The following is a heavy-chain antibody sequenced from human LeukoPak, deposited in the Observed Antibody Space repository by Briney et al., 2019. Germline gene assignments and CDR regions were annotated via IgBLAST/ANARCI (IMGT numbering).Heavy chain of an antibody. CDR1: GFTFSSYA. V-gene: IGHV3-23*01. CDR3: AKHRYYYGSGTHSDY. CDR2: ISGSGGST. Sequence: SGGSLRLSCAASGFTFSSYAMSWVRQAPGKGLEWVSAISGSGGSTYYADSVKGRFTISRDNSKNTLYLQMNSLRAEDTAVCYCAKHRYYYGSGTHSDYWGQGTLVTVSS. D-gene: IGHD3-10*01. J-gene: IGHJ4*02.